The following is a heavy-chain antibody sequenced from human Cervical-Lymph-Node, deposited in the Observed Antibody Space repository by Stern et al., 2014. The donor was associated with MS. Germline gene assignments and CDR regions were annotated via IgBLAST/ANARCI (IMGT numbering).Heavy chain of an antibody. Sequence: VQLVQSGGDVVRPGGSLRLSCAASGFTFDDYGMTWVRQAPGTGLEWVSGIACHGGTPGYADSVKGRFTILRDDAKNSLYLQMSSLRAEDTALYYCARGYYPDTSSYLDYWGQGTLVTVSS. V-gene: IGHV3-20*04. J-gene: IGHJ4*02. D-gene: IGHD3-16*01. CDR2: IACHGGTP. CDR3: ARGYYPDTSSYLDY. CDR1: GFTFDDYG.